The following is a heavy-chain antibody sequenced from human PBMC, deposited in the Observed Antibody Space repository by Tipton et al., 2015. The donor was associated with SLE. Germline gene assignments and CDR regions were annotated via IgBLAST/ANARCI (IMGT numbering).Heavy chain of an antibody. D-gene: IGHD3-3*01. CDR2: IYYSGST. V-gene: IGHV4-30-4*08. CDR1: GGSISSYY. Sequence: TLSLTCTVSGGSISSYYWSWIRQPPGKGLEWIGYIYYSGSTYYNPSLKSRVTISVDTSKNQFSLKLSSVTAADTAVYYCARGDFFDIWGQGTMVTVSS. CDR3: ARGDFFDI. J-gene: IGHJ3*02.